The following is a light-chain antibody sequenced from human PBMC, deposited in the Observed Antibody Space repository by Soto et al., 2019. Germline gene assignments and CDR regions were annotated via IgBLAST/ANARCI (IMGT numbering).Light chain of an antibody. V-gene: IGLV3-1*01. CDR3: QAWDSTVV. J-gene: IGLJ2*01. Sequence: SYELTQPHSVSVSPGQTASITCSGDKLGDKYACWYQQKPGQSPVLVIYQDKKRPSGIPERFSGSNSGNTATLTISGAQAIDEADYYCQAWDSTVVFGGGTKLTVL. CDR2: QDK. CDR1: KLGDKY.